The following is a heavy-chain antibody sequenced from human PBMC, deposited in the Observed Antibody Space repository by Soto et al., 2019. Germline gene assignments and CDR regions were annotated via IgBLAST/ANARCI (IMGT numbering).Heavy chain of an antibody. Sequence: GGSLRLSCAASGFTVCTYGFHWVRQAPGKGLEWVAVIWYDGSNKYYADSVKGRFTVSRDDSKNTLYLQMNSLRAEDTAVYYCARDSAVGTFDHWGPGTLVTVSS. CDR3: ARDSAVGTFDH. CDR2: IWYDGSNK. CDR1: GFTVCTYG. D-gene: IGHD1-26*01. J-gene: IGHJ5*02. V-gene: IGHV3-33*01.